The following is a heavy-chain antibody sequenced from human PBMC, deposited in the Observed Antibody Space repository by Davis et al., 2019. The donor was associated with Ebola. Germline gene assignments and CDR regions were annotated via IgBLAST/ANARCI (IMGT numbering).Heavy chain of an antibody. CDR2: MNPNSGNT. V-gene: IGHV1-8*01. D-gene: IGHD3-3*01. CDR1: GYTFTSYD. CDR3: ARSGLSFGVVKYHYGMDV. J-gene: IGHJ6*04. Sequence: ASVKVSCKASGYTFTSYDINWVRQATGQGLEWMRWMNPNSGNTGYAQKFQGRVTMTRNTSISTAYMELNSLRAEDTAVYYCARSGLSFGVVKYHYGMDVWGKGTTVTVSS.